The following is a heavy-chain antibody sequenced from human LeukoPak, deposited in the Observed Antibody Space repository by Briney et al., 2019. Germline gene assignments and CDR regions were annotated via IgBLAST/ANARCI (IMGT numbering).Heavy chain of an antibody. CDR1: GFTFISFA. CDR3: ARNRGATGYYWVDY. V-gene: IGHV3-23*01. CDR2: ISGSGGST. D-gene: IGHD3-22*01. J-gene: IGHJ4*02. Sequence: GGSLRLSCAASGFTFISFAMTWVRQAPGKGLEWVSTISGSGGSTYYADSVKGRFTISRDNSKNTLYLQMDSLRVEDTAVFYCARNRGATGYYWVDYWGQGTLVSVSS.